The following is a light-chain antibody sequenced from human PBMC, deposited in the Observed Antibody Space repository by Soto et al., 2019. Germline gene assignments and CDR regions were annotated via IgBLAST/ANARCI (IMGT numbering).Light chain of an antibody. CDR3: LQGTYAPKT. Sequence: EVVMTQSQLSLLVTLGQPASISCRSSQSLVHSNGNTFLTWFQQRPGQSPRRLIYKVSIRDSGVSDRFSGSGSGTDFTLMISRVEAEDVGVYYCLQGTYAPKTFGQGTMVEI. V-gene: IGKV2-30*02. CDR1: QSLVHSNGNTF. J-gene: IGKJ1*01. CDR2: KVS.